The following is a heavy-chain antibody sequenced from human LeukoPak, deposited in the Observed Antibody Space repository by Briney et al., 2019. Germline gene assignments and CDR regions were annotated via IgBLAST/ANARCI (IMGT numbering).Heavy chain of an antibody. D-gene: IGHD2-15*01. Sequence: PSETLSLTCAVSSGSISSSNWWSWVRQPPGKGLEWIGEIYHSGSTNYNPSLKGRVTIVVDKANNQFSLKLNSVTAADTAVYYCARDRRPNCSGGSCYSPFYYYGIDVWGQGTTVTVSS. CDR3: ARDRRPNCSGGSCYSPFYYYGIDV. V-gene: IGHV4-4*02. CDR2: IYHSGST. CDR1: SGSISSSNW. J-gene: IGHJ6*02.